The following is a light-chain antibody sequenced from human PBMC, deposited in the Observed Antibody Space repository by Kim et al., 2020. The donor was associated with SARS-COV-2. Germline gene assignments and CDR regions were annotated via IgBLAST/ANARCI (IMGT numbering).Light chain of an antibody. CDR2: GAS. V-gene: IGKV3-15*01. CDR1: QSVSSN. J-gene: IGKJ2*01. Sequence: SVSQGERAPPSGRASQSVSSNLVWYQQKPGQAPRLLIYGASTRATGIPARFSGSGSGTEFTLTISSLQSEDFAVYYCHQYNNWPYTFGQGTKLEI. CDR3: HQYNNWPYT.